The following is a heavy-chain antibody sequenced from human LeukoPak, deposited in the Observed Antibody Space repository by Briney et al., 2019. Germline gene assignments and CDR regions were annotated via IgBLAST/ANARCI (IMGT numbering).Heavy chain of an antibody. J-gene: IGHJ6*04. V-gene: IGHV3-23*01. CDR3: AKDWYWEPGAGQSYYYYGMDV. Sequence: GGSLRLSCAASGFTFSSYAMSWVRQAPGKGLEWVSAISGSSGSTYYADSVKGRFTISRDNSKNTLYLQMNSLRAEDTAVYYCAKDWYWEPGAGQSYYYYGMDVWGKGTTVTVSS. D-gene: IGHD1-14*01. CDR2: ISGSSGST. CDR1: GFTFSSYA.